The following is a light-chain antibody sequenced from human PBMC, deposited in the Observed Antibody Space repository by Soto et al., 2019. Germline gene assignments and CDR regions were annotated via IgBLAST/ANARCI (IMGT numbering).Light chain of an antibody. J-gene: IGKJ5*01. CDR3: QQSYTTPLA. CDR1: QSISNY. CDR2: TAS. V-gene: IGKV1-39*01. Sequence: DIQMTQSPSYLSASVGDRVTITCRASQSISNYLNWYQQKPGKAPNLLIYTASNLQSGVPSRFSGSRSGIDFILTLSSLQPEDFAVYYCQQSYTTPLAFGQGTRLDIK.